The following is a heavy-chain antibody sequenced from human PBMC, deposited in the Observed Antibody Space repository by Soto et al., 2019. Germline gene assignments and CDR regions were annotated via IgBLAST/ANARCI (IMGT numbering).Heavy chain of an antibody. Sequence: ASVKVSCKASGHTFTSYGISWVRQAPGQGLEWMGWISAYNGNTNYAQKLQGRVTMTTDTSTSTAYMELRSLRSDDTAVYYCARDGNRFCSGGSCYASDWGQGTLVTVSS. V-gene: IGHV1-18*01. CDR1: GHTFTSYG. J-gene: IGHJ4*02. D-gene: IGHD2-15*01. CDR3: ARDGNRFCSGGSCYASD. CDR2: ISAYNGNT.